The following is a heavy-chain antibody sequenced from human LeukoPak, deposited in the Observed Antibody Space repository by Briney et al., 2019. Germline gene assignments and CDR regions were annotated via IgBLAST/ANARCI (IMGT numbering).Heavy chain of an antibody. CDR1: GFTFDSYA. D-gene: IGHD3-22*01. CDR2: ISGSGGST. Sequence: GGSLRLSCAASGFTFDSYAMSWVRQAPGKGLEWVSAISGSGGSTYYADSVKGRFTISRDNSKNTLYLQMNSLRVEDTALYYCAKDPADTSAYYPWVGCWGQGALVTVSS. V-gene: IGHV3-23*01. CDR3: AKDPADTSAYYPWVGC. J-gene: IGHJ4*02.